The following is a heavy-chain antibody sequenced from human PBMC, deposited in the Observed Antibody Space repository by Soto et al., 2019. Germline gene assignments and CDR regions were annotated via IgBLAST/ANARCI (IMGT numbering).Heavy chain of an antibody. D-gene: IGHD4-4*01. V-gene: IGHV1-18*01. CDR2: ISAYNGNT. CDR3: ARRGGNSHYYYYGMDV. Sequence: ASVKVSCKASGYTFTSYGISWVRQAPGQGLEWMGWISAYNGNTNYAQKLQGRVTMTTDTSTSTAYMELRSPRSDDTAVYYCARRGGNSHYYYYGMDVWGQGTTVTVSS. CDR1: GYTFTSYG. J-gene: IGHJ6*02.